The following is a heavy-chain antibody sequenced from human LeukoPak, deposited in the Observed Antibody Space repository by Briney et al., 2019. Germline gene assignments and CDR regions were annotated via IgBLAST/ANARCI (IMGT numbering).Heavy chain of an antibody. Sequence: SETLSLTCAVSGGSISSGGYSWSWIRQPPGKGLEWIGYIYHSGSTYYNPSLKSRVTISVDRSKNQFSLKLSSVTAADTAVYYCAREGPYYDSSGRLGAFDIWGQGTMVTVSS. CDR3: AREGPYYDSSGRLGAFDI. CDR2: IYHSGST. CDR1: GGSISSGGYS. D-gene: IGHD3-22*01. J-gene: IGHJ3*02. V-gene: IGHV4-30-2*01.